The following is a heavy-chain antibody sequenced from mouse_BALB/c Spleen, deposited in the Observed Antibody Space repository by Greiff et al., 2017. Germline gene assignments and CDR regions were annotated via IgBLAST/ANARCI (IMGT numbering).Heavy chain of an antibody. CDR2: INPSSGYT. CDR3: AREEVASFLYYAMDY. D-gene: IGHD1-1*01. J-gene: IGHJ4*01. V-gene: IGHV1-4*02. CDR1: GYTFTSYT. Sequence: VQLQQSGAELARPGASVKLSCKASGYTFTSYTMHWVKQRPGQGLEWIGYINPSSGYTEYNQKFKDKTTLTADKSSSTAYMQLSSLTSEDSAVYYCAREEVASFLYYAMDYWGQGTSVTVSS.